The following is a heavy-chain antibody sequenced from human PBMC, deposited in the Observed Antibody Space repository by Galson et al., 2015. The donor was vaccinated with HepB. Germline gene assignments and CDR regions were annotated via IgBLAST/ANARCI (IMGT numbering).Heavy chain of an antibody. J-gene: IGHJ4*02. CDR2: ISYDGSNK. CDR1: GFTFSSYA. CDR3: ARAKYQMSLWGY. V-gene: IGHV3-30-3*01. D-gene: IGHD2-21*01. Sequence: SLILSCAASGFTFSSYAMSWVRQAPGKGLEWVAIISYDGSNKYYADSVKGRFTISRDNSKNTLYLQMNSLRNEETAVYYCARAKYQMSLWGYWGQGTLVTVSS.